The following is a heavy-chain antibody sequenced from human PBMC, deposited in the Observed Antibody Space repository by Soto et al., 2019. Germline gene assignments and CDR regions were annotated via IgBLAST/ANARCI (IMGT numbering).Heavy chain of an antibody. J-gene: IGHJ4*02. D-gene: IGHD2-2*01. Sequence: QVQLVESGGGVVQPGGSLRLSCAASGFTFSSYGMHWVRQAPGKGLEWVAVISYDGSNKYYADSVKGRFTISRDNSKNMLYLQLHSLRAEDTAVYYCAKDPVHFISTSCYGPDYWGQGTLVTGSS. CDR1: GFTFSSYG. CDR2: ISYDGSNK. CDR3: AKDPVHFISTSCYGPDY. V-gene: IGHV3-30*18.